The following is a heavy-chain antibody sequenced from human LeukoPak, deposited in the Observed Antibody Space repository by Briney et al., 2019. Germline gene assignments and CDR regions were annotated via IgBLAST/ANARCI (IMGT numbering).Heavy chain of an antibody. J-gene: IGHJ4*02. V-gene: IGHV3-53*01. CDR2: IYTGGDT. CDR3: AGGQMFTNGGFDD. Sequence: GSLRLSCAASGFSVSNKYMSWVHQAPGKGLEWVSVIYTGGDTYYADSVRGRFTISRDNSKNTVNLQMNSLRAEDTALYYCAGGQMFTNGGFDDWGQGTLVTVSS. D-gene: IGHD2-8*01. CDR1: GFSVSNKY.